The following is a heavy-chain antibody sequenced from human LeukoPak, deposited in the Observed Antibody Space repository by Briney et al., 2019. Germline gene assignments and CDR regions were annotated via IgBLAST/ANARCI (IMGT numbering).Heavy chain of an antibody. J-gene: IGHJ4*02. CDR3: AREVYSSTWFDL. CDR1: GFTLNTNY. V-gene: IGHV3-66*01. CDR2: IYAGGNT. D-gene: IGHD6-13*01. Sequence: GGSLRLSCAASGFTLNTNYMNWVRQVPGRGLEWVSVIYAGGNTYYADSVKERFTISRDNSSNTLYLQMNSLRGDDTAVYYCAREVYSSTWFDLWGQGTLVTVSS.